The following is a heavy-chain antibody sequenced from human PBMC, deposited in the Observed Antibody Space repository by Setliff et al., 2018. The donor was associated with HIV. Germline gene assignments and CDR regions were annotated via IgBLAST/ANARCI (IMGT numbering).Heavy chain of an antibody. CDR3: TRDPIQPAAAPIPFFDY. CDR2: INTYNGHA. D-gene: IGHD5-12*01. V-gene: IGHV1-18*01. CDR1: GYTFTNYG. J-gene: IGHJ4*02. Sequence: ASVKVSCKASGYTFTNYGISWVRQAPGQGLEWLGWINTYNGHANSAQNFQGRVSMTSDTSTRTAYLEVKSLRSDDTAVYYCTRDPIQPAAAPIPFFDYWGQGALVTVSS.